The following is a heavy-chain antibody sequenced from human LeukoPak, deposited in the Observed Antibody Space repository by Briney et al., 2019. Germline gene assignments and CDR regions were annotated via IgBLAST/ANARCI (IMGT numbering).Heavy chain of an antibody. D-gene: IGHD3-10*01. CDR2: IHYSGST. CDR3: ARVEEGYGSGRRENYYYYYMDV. CDR1: GGSISNYY. Sequence: SETLSLTCSVSGGSISNYYWSWIRQPPGKGLEWIGYIHYSGSTNYNRSLKSRVTISVDTSKNQFSLKLSSVTAADTAVYYCARVEEGYGSGRRENYYYYYMDVWGKGTSVTVSS. V-gene: IGHV4-59*01. J-gene: IGHJ6*03.